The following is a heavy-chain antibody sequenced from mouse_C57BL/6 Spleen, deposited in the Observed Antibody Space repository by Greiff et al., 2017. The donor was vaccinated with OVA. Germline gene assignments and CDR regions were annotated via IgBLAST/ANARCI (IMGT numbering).Heavy chain of an antibody. D-gene: IGHD2-2*01. Sequence: VQLQQSGPELVKPGASVKLSCKASGYTFTDYYMHWVKQSHGKSLEWIGDINPSNGGTSYNQKFKGKATLTVNKSSSTAYMELRSLTSEDSAVYYGAKGSMVTTTVDDWGKGTTLTVSS. CDR3: AKGSMVTTTVDD. CDR1: GYTFTDYY. CDR2: INPSNGGT. V-gene: IGHV1-22*01. J-gene: IGHJ2*01.